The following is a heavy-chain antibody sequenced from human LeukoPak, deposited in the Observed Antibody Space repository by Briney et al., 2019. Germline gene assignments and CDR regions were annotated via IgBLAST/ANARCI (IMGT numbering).Heavy chain of an antibody. CDR2: NSGSAYST. CDR3: AKGGRGGSYYGDY. J-gene: IGHJ4*02. Sequence: PGGSLRLSCAASRFTFSNFAMSWVRQAPGKGLEWVSTNSGSAYSTYYADSVKGRFTISRDNSKNTLYLQMNSLRAEDTAVYYCAKGGRGGSYYGDYWGQGTLVTVSS. CDR1: RFTFSNFA. V-gene: IGHV3-23*01. D-gene: IGHD2-15*01.